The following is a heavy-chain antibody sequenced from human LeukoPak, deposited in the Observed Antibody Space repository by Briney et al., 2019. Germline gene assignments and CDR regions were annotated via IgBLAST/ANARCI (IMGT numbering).Heavy chain of an antibody. J-gene: IGHJ4*02. CDR1: GGSISSSSYY. CDR2: IYSSRSI. CDR3: ARAAGRDTTSGLDFDY. V-gene: IGHV4-61*02. Sequence: KPSETLSLTCTVSGGSISSSSYYWGWIRQPAGKGLEWTGRIYSSRSIYNPSLKSRVTMSVDTSKNQFSLKLSSVTAADTAVYYCARAAGRDTTSGLDFDYWGQGTLVTVSS. D-gene: IGHD1-26*01.